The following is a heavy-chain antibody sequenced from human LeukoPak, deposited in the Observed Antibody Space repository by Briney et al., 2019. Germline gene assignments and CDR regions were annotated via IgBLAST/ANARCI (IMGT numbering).Heavy chain of an antibody. CDR1: GFTFSNYA. Sequence: GGSLRLSCAASGFTFSNYAMSWVRQAPGKGLEWVSVISGSGGNTYYADSVKGRFTISRDNSKNTLYLQMNSLRAEDTAVYYCARGENVLLWFGELGDFDYWGQGTLVTVSS. V-gene: IGHV3-23*01. D-gene: IGHD3-10*01. CDR3: ARGENVLLWFGELGDFDY. CDR2: ISGSGGNT. J-gene: IGHJ4*02.